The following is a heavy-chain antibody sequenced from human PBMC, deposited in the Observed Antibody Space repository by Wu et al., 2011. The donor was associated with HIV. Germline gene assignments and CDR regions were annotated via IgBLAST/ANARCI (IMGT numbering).Heavy chain of an antibody. Sequence: QVQLQQWGAGLLKPSETLSLTCAVYGGSFSDYYWSWIRQPPGKGLEWIGEINHRGSTNYNPSLKSRVTISVDTSKNQFSLKLSSVIAADTAVFYCARLASRNTRLAGGLRSSDYYGMDVVGPRGPRSPSP. J-gene: IGHJ6*02. V-gene: IGHV4-34*01. D-gene: IGHD3-16*01. CDR2: INHRGST. CDR1: GGSFSDYY. CDR3: ARLASRNTRLAGGLRSSDYYGMDV.